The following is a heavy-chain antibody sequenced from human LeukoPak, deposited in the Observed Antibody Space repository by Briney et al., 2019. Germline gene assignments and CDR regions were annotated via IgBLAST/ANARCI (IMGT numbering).Heavy chain of an antibody. V-gene: IGHV1-18*01. J-gene: IGHJ5*02. Sequence: ASVKVSCKASGYTFGSYGVSWVRQAPGQGLEWMAWISPYNGNTNYAQKYQGRVTMTTDTSTSTAYMELRSLRADDTAVYYCARDSASVWPGSSGWSNWFDPWGQGTLVTVSS. CDR3: ARDSASVWPGSSGWSNWFDP. D-gene: IGHD6-19*01. CDR1: GYTFGSYG. CDR2: ISPYNGNT.